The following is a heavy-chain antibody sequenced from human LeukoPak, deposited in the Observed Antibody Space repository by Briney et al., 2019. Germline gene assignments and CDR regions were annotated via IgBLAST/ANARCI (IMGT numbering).Heavy chain of an antibody. CDR1: GFTFSSYA. Sequence: PGGSLRLSCAASGFTFSSYAMSWVRQAPGKGLGWVSAISGSGGSTYYADSVKGRFTISRDNSKNTLYLQMNSLRAEDTAVYYCAKTKRDYYDSSGYATGWGQGTLVTVSS. CDR3: AKTKRDYYDSSGYATG. D-gene: IGHD3-22*01. CDR2: ISGSGGST. J-gene: IGHJ4*02. V-gene: IGHV3-23*01.